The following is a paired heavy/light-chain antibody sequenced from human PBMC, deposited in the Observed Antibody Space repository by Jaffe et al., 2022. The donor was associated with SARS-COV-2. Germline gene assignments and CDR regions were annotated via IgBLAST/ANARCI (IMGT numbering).Light chain of an antibody. CDR1: SGSVSTSNY. CDR2: RTY. Sequence: QTVVTQEPSFSVSPGGTVTLTCGLSSGSVSTSNYPSWYQQTPGQAPRTLIYRTYTRSSGVPDRFSGSILGSKAALTITGAQADDECDYHCVLYMGSGTWVFGGGTKLTVL. J-gene: IGLJ3*02. V-gene: IGLV8-61*01. CDR3: VLYMGSGTWV.
Heavy chain of an antibody. V-gene: IGHV4-39*02. J-gene: IGHJ6*03. CDR3: ARADYFYYYMDV. CDR1: GGSISSTSYY. CDR2: FYYSGST. Sequence: QLQLQESGPGLVKPSETLSLTCTVSGGSISSTSYYWGWIRQPPGKGLELIGSFYYSGSTYYNPSLKSRVTISVDTSKNHFSLKLSSVTAADTAVYYCARADYFYYYMDVWGKGTTVTVSS.